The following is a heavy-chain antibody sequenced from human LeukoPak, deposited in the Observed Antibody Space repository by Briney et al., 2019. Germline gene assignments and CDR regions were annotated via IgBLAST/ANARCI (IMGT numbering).Heavy chain of an antibody. CDR2: TYADGTT. Sequence: GGSLRLSCAASGFTVSSSYMSWVRQAPGKGLEWVSVTYADGTTYYEDSVKGRFTISRDNSKNTLFLQMNGLRDEDTAVYFCARTLFAELHAIDYWGQGSLVTVSS. CDR3: ARTLFAELHAIDY. D-gene: IGHD1-26*01. CDR1: GFTVSSSY. J-gene: IGHJ4*02. V-gene: IGHV3-53*01.